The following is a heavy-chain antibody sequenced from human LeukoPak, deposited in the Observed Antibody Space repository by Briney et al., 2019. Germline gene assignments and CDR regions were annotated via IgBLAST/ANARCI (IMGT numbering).Heavy chain of an antibody. D-gene: IGHD3-3*01. Sequence: PSETLSLTCTVPGGSISSSSYYRGWIRQPPGKGLEWIGSIYYSGSTYYNPSLKSRVTISVDTSKNQFSLKLSSVTAADTAVYYCARVLRFFEWSENWFDPWGQGTLVTVSS. V-gene: IGHV4-39*01. CDR2: IYYSGST. J-gene: IGHJ5*02. CDR1: GGSISSSSYY. CDR3: ARVLRFFEWSENWFDP.